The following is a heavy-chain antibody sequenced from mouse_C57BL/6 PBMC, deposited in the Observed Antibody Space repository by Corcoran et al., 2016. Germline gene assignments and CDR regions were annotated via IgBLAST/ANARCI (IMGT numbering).Heavy chain of an antibody. J-gene: IGHJ4*01. CDR1: GVNIKNTY. D-gene: IGHD1-1*01. CDR2: IDPANGNT. V-gene: IGHV14-3*01. CDR3: ARGYGSSYKNYALDY. Sequence: EVQLQQSVAELVRPGASVKLSCTASGVNIKNTYMHWVKQRPEQGLEWIGRIDPANGNTKYAPKFQGKATITADTSSNTAYLQLSSLTSEDTAIDYCARGYGSSYKNYALDYWGQGTSVTVSS.